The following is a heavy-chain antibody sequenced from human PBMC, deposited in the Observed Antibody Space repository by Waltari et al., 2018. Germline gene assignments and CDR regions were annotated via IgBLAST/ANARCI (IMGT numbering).Heavy chain of an antibody. Sequence: QVQLVESGGDVVQPGRSLRLSCAASGFNFNNYGIHWVRQAPGKGLEWLAVIWYYGGKKYVESVKGRFTISRDNVKNTVYLQMNSLGAEDTAVYYCARDRERGIFDYWGQGTLVTVSS. CDR1: GFNFNNYG. V-gene: IGHV3-33*01. D-gene: IGHD1-26*01. CDR2: IWYYGGKK. CDR3: ARDRERGIFDY. J-gene: IGHJ4*02.